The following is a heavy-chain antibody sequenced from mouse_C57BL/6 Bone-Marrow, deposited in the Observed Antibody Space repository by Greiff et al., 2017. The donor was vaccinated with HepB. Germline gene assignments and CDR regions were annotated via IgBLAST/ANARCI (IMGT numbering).Heavy chain of an antibody. D-gene: IGHD1-1*01. CDR2: IYPGDGDT. CDR1: GYAFSSYW. V-gene: IGHV1-80*01. CDR3: ARSDYGSSSYYFDY. Sequence: VHLQQSGAELVKPGASVKISCKASGYAFSSYWMNWVKQRPGKGLEWIGQIYPGDGDTNYNGKFKGKATLTADKSSSTAYMQLSSLTSEDSAVYFCARSDYGSSSYYFDYWGQGTTLTVSS. J-gene: IGHJ2*01.